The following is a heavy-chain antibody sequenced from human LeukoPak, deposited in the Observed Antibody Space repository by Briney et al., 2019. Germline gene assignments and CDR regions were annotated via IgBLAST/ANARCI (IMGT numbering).Heavy chain of an antibody. D-gene: IGHD4-11*01. Sequence: SETLSLTCTVSGGSISSHYWSWIRQPPGKGPEWIGYIYYSGSTNYNPSLKSRVTISVDTSKNQFSLKLSSVTAADTAVYYCASYSNYEDYWGQGTLVTVSS. J-gene: IGHJ4*02. CDR1: GGSISSHY. V-gene: IGHV4-59*11. CDR3: ASYSNYEDY. CDR2: IYYSGST.